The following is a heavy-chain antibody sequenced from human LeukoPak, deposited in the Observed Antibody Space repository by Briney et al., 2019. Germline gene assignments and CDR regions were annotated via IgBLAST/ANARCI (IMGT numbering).Heavy chain of an antibody. CDR1: GFTFSSYS. CDR3: AKIHQNRVVVGAKGAFDI. Sequence: GSLRLSCTASGFTFSSYSMNWVRQSSGKGLEWVSGIGSSGGGTYYADSVKGRFTISRDTSKDTVYLQMDSLRAEDTAIYYCAKIHQNRVVVGAKGAFDIWGQGTVVTVSS. V-gene: IGHV3-23*01. J-gene: IGHJ3*02. D-gene: IGHD2-15*01. CDR2: IGSSGGGT.